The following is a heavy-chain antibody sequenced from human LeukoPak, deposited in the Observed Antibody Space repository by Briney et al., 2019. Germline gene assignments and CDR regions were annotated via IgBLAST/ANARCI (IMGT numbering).Heavy chain of an antibody. Sequence: PGGSLRLSCAASGFTVSSNYMSWVRQAPGKGLEWVSVIYSGGSTYYADSVKGRFTISRDNSKNTLYLQMNSLRAEDMAVYYCAREMVRGVIDYWGQGTLVTVSS. V-gene: IGHV3-53*01. CDR3: AREMVRGVIDY. CDR2: IYSGGST. CDR1: GFTVSSNY. D-gene: IGHD3-10*01. J-gene: IGHJ4*02.